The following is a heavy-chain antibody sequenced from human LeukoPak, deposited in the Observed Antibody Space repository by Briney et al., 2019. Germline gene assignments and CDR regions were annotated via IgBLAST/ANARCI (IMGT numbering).Heavy chain of an antibody. V-gene: IGHV3-33*06. Sequence: GGSLRLSCAASGFTFSSYGMHWVRQAPGKGLEWVAVIWYDGSNKYYADSVKGRFTISRDNSKNTLYLQMNSLRAEDTAVYYCAKDHIWFGESPFAFDYWGQGALVTVSS. CDR2: IWYDGSNK. CDR3: AKDHIWFGESPFAFDY. CDR1: GFTFSSYG. D-gene: IGHD3-10*01. J-gene: IGHJ4*02.